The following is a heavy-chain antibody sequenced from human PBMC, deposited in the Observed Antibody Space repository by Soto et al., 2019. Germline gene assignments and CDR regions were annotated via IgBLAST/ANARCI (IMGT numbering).Heavy chain of an antibody. D-gene: IGHD2-15*01. V-gene: IGHV4-31*03. CDR3: ARGSRFCGGGGCYSDSGAFDI. CDR1: GGSFTSAGYY. J-gene: IGHJ3*02. Sequence: QVQLQESGPGLVKPSQTLSLTCTVSGGSFTSAGYYWSWIRQRPGKGLEWIGYIYYSGSTHYSPSLESRVTMLVDTSRNQFSLRLSSVTAADTAVYYCARGSRFCGGGGCYSDSGAFDIWGQGTMVTVSS. CDR2: IYYSGST.